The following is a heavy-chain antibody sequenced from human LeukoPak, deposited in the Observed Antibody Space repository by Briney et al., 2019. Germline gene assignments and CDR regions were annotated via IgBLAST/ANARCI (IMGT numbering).Heavy chain of an antibody. V-gene: IGHV3-23*01. CDR1: GFTFSSYG. CDR3: TRDPRRLDY. Sequence: GGSLRLSCAASGFTFSSYGMSWVRQAPGKGLEWVSAISGSGGSTYYADSVKGRFAISRDNSKNTLYLQMNSLRAEDTAVYYCTRDPRRLDYWGQGTLVTVSS. J-gene: IGHJ4*02. CDR2: ISGSGGST.